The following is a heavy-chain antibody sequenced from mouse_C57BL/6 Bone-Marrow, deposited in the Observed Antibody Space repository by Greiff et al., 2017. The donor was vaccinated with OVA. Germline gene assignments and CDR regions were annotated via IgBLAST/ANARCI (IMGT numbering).Heavy chain of an antibody. Sequence: QVQLQQPGAELVKPGASVKVSCKASGYTFTSYWMHWVKQRPGQGLEWIGRLHPSDSDTNYNQKFKGKATLTVDKSSSTAYMQLSSLTSEDSAVYYCAIPITTVVATRGFAYWGQGTTLTVSS. CDR3: AIPITTVVATRGFAY. D-gene: IGHD1-1*01. CDR2: LHPSDSDT. J-gene: IGHJ2*01. CDR1: GYTFTSYW. V-gene: IGHV1-74*01.